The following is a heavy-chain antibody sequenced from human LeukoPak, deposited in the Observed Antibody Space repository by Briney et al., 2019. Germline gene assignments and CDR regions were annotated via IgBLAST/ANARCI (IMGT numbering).Heavy chain of an antibody. CDR2: ISSDGSKE. D-gene: IGHD2-15*01. J-gene: IGHJ4*02. Sequence: GRTLSLSCAARSCILHHYGMHLVRRPPIKELEGVAFISSDGSKEYYADSVKGRFTISRDNSKNTLYLHVNSPRAEDTAVFFCAKDGYCSGGSCYANFFDRWGQGTLVTVSS. CDR3: AKDGYCSGGSCYANFFDR. V-gene: IGHV3-30*18. CDR1: SCILHHYG.